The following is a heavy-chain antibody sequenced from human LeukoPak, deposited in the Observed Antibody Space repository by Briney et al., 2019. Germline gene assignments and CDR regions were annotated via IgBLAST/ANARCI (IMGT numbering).Heavy chain of an antibody. J-gene: IGHJ4*02. CDR3: ARGLGIASGWYRVYYFDY. CDR1: GGSFSGYY. CDR2: INHSGST. D-gene: IGHD6-19*01. V-gene: IGHV4-34*01. Sequence: PSETLSLTCAVYGGSFSGYYWSWIRQPPGKGLEWIGEINHSGSTNYNPSLKSRVTISVDTSKNQFSLKLSSVTAADTAVYYCARGLGIASGWYRVYYFDYWGQGPLVTVSS.